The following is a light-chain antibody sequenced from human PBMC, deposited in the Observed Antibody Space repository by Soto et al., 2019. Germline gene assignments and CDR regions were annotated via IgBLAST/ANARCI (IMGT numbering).Light chain of an antibody. Sequence: QSALTQPASVSGSPGQSLTISCTGTSSDVGGYNYISWYQQHPGKAPKLMIYEVSNRPSGVSNRFSGSKSGNTASLTNSGLQADDEADYYCSSYTSSTTLVVFGGGTKLTVL. CDR1: SSDVGGYNY. CDR3: SSYTSSTTLVV. V-gene: IGLV2-14*01. J-gene: IGLJ2*01. CDR2: EVS.